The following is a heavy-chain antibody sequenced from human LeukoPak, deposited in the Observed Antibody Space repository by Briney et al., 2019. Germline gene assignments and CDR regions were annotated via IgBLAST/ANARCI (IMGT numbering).Heavy chain of an antibody. V-gene: IGHV1-2*02. D-gene: IGHD2-2*01. CDR1: GYTFTGYY. CDR3: ARRSRAGYCSSTSCYPDY. CDR2: INPNSGGT. J-gene: IGHJ4*02. Sequence: ASVKVSCKASGYTFTGYYMHWVRQAPGQGLEWMGWINPNSGGTNYAQKFQGRVTMTRDTSISTAYMELSRLRSDDTAVYYCARRSRAGYCSSTSCYPDYWGQGTLVTVSS.